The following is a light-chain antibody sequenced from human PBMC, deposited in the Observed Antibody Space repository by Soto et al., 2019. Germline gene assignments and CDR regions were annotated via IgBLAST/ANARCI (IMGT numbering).Light chain of an antibody. Sequence: QSVLTQPASVSGSPGQAITISCTGTSSDVGGYNFVSWYQHHPGKAHKLMIYDVYNRPSGVSDRFSGSKSGNTASLTISGLQAEDEADYYCGSYTSGNTLVFGTGTKVTVL. CDR1: SSDVGGYNF. CDR2: DVY. V-gene: IGLV2-14*03. CDR3: GSYTSGNTLV. J-gene: IGLJ1*01.